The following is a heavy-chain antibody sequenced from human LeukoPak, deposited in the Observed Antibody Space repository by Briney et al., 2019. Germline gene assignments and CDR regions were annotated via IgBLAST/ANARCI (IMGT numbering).Heavy chain of an antibody. CDR3: AKVGSSGWLPSHYMDV. CDR1: GFVFTNYA. V-gene: IGHV3-23*01. D-gene: IGHD6-19*01. Sequence: PGGSLRLSCAASGFVFTNYAIHWVRQAPGKGLEWVSGITGSGDSTSYAYSVKGRFTISRDNSKNTLYLQMNSLRAEDTAVYYCAKVGSSGWLPSHYMDVWGKGTTVTVSS. CDR2: ITGSGDST. J-gene: IGHJ6*03.